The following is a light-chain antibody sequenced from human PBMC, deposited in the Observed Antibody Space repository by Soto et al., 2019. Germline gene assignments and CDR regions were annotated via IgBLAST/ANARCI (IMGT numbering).Light chain of an antibody. CDR2: STN. Sequence: QTVVTQEPSFSVSPGGTVTLTCGLSSGSVSTSYYPSWYQQTPGQAPRTLIYSTNTRSSGVPDRFSGSILGNNAALTITGAQADDESDYYCVLYMGSGIPVFGGGTKLTVL. CDR1: SGSVSTSYY. CDR3: VLYMGSGIPV. J-gene: IGLJ2*01. V-gene: IGLV8-61*01.